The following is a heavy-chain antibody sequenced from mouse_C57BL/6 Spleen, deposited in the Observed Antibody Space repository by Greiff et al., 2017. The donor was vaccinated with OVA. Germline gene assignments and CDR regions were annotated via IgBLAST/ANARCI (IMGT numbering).Heavy chain of an antibody. J-gene: IGHJ1*03. D-gene: IGHD1-1*01. CDR1: GFNIKNPY. Sequence: EVQLQQSVAELVRPGASVKLSCTASGFNIKNPYMHWVKQRPEQGLEWIGRIDPANGNTKYAPKFQGKATITADTSSNTAYLQLSSLTSEDTAIYYCASPFYYARGDWSFDVWGTGATVTVSS. V-gene: IGHV14-3*01. CDR2: IDPANGNT. CDR3: ASPFYYARGDWSFDV.